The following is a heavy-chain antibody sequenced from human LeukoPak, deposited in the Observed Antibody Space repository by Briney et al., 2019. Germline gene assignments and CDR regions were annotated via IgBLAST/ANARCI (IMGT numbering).Heavy chain of an antibody. Sequence: GGSLRLSCAASGFTFDDYGMSWVRQAPGKGLEWVAGIHWNGGSTGYVDSVKGRFTISRDNAKNSLYLQMNSLRAEDTAVYYCARDNPRSYYYYLDVWGKGTTVTVSS. CDR1: GFTFDDYG. J-gene: IGHJ6*03. V-gene: IGHV3-20*04. D-gene: IGHD1-14*01. CDR2: IHWNGGST. CDR3: ARDNPRSYYYYLDV.